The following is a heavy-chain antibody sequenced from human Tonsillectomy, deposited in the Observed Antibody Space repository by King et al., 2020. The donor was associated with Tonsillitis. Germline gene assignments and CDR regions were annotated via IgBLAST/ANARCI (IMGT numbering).Heavy chain of an antibody. D-gene: IGHD1-1*01. CDR2: ISYDGSNE. V-gene: IGHV3-30*03. Sequence: VQLVESGGGVVQPGRSLRLSCAASGFTVSSFGLHWVRQAPGKGLEWVALISYDGSNEYYADSVKGRFTISRDKSKNTLYLQMNSLRDEDTAVYYCVRGTLEFEYWGQGTLVTVSS. J-gene: IGHJ4*02. CDR1: GFTVSSFG. CDR3: VRGTLEFEY.